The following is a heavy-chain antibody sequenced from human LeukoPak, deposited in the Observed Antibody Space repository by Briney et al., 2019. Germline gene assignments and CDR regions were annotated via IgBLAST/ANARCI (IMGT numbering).Heavy chain of an antibody. V-gene: IGHV3-30*03. CDR3: ARRAVGATHFDY. Sequence: SGGSLRLSCAASGFTFSSYGMHWVRQAPGKGLEWVAVISYDGSNKYYADSVKGRFTISRDNSKNTLYLQMNSLRAEDTAVYYCARRAVGATHFDYWGQGTLVTVSS. CDR2: ISYDGSNK. J-gene: IGHJ4*02. CDR1: GFTFSSYG. D-gene: IGHD1-26*01.